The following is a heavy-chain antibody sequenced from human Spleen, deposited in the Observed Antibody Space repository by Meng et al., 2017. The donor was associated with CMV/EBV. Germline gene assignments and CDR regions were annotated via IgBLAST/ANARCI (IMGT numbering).Heavy chain of an antibody. CDR2: ISYDGTNK. V-gene: IGHV3-30-3*01. CDR3: ARDDCSSGVCYLFDY. CDR1: GFTFRTYA. J-gene: IGHJ4*02. Sequence: GESLKISCAASGFTFRTYAMHWVRQAPGKGLEWMGVISYDGTNKFYADSVKGRFTISRDNSKNTLYLQVNSLRAEDTAVYHCARDDCSSGVCYLFDYWGQRTLVTVSS. D-gene: IGHD2-8*01.